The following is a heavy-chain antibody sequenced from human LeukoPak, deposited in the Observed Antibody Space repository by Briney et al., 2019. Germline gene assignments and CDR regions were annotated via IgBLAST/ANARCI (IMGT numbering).Heavy chain of an antibody. D-gene: IGHD5-18*01. CDR3: ARAGSTAMVSFDY. J-gene: IGHJ4*02. CDR1: GFTFSSYG. Sequence: GGSLRLSCAASGFTFSSYGMHWVRQAPGKGLEWVAVIWNDGSNTYYADSVKGRSTISRDNSKNTLYLQLNSLRAEDTAVYYCARAGSTAMVSFDYWGQGTLVTVSS. CDR2: IWNDGSNT. V-gene: IGHV3-33*01.